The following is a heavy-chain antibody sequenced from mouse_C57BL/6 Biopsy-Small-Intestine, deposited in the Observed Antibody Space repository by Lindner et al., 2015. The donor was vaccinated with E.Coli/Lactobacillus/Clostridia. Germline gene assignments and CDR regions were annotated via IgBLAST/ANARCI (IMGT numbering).Heavy chain of an antibody. D-gene: IGHD3-3*01. V-gene: IGHV1-54*01. CDR2: INPGSGDT. J-gene: IGHJ2*01. CDR3: ARWERASFDY. CDR1: GYAFSNYL. Sequence: VQLQESGAELLRPGTSVKVSCKASGYAFSNYLIEWVKQRPGQGLEWIGVINPGSGDTNYNGKFKGKATLTADKSSSTAYMQLSSLTSEDSAVYFCARWERASFDYWGQGTTLTVSS.